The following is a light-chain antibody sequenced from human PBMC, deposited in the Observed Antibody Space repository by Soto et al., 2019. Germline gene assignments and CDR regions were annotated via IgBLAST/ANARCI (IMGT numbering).Light chain of an antibody. Sequence: EIVLTQSPATLSLSPGERATLSCRASQSVSSSYLAWYQQKPGQAPRLLIYGASSRTTGIPDGFSGSGSGTDFTLTISSLEPEDLAMYYCQQYHTSPLMFGQGTQVDIK. CDR3: QQYHTSPLM. J-gene: IGKJ1*01. V-gene: IGKV3-20*01. CDR2: GAS. CDR1: QSVSSSY.